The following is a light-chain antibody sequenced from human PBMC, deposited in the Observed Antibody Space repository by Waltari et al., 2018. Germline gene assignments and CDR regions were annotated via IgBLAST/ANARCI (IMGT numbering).Light chain of an antibody. CDR3: TTYPDTNTPVV. V-gene: IGLV2-14*03. CDR2: DVR. Sequence: QSALTQPASVSGSPGHSVTIPGTGLTSDGDEYNIVPWFRQPPGKFPKLILFDVRNRPSDISNRFSGYKSGNTAYLTISRLQADDEADYYCTTYPDTNTPVVFGGGTKVTV. J-gene: IGLJ2*01. CDR1: TSDGDEYNI.